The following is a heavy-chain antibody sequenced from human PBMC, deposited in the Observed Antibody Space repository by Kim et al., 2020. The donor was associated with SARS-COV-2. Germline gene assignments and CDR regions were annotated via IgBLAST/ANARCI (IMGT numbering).Heavy chain of an antibody. D-gene: IGHD3-10*01. CDR3: ARGPPPGVVAPDYYGRPKSWFDP. Sequence: SVKVSCKASGGTFSSYAISWVRQAPGQGLEWMGGIIPIFGTANYAQKFQGRVTITADESTSTAYMELSSLRSEDTAVYYCARGPPPGVVAPDYYGRPKSWFDPWGQGTLVTVSS. V-gene: IGHV1-69*13. CDR1: GGTFSSYA. J-gene: IGHJ5*02. CDR2: IIPIFGTA.